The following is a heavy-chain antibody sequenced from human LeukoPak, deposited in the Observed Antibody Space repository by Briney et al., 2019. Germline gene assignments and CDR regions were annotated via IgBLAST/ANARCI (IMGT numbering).Heavy chain of an antibody. V-gene: IGHV3-30*18. CDR2: ISYDGSNK. J-gene: IGHJ4*02. D-gene: IGHD3-9*01. CDR3: AKGDYDILTGSGPGFDY. Sequence: PGRSLILSCAAPGFTFSSYGMHWVRQAPGKGLEWVAVISYDGSNKYYADSVKGRFTISRDNSKNTLYLQMNSLRAEDTAVYYCAKGDYDILTGSGPGFDYWGQGTLVTVSS. CDR1: GFTFSSYG.